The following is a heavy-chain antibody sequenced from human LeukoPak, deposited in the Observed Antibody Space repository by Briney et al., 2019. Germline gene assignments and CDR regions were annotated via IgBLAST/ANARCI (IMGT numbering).Heavy chain of an antibody. J-gene: IGHJ4*02. V-gene: IGHV3-23*01. CDR2: IDYGSGGS. Sequence: GGSLRLSCATAGFTFSSYAMGWVRQAPGKGLEWVSLIDYGSGGSHDADSVKGRFTISRDNSKNTLYLQMNSLRAEDTAIYYCAKAHSSGWTTRYFDCWGQGALVTVSS. CDR3: AKAHSSGWTTRYFDC. D-gene: IGHD6-19*01. CDR1: GFTFSSYA.